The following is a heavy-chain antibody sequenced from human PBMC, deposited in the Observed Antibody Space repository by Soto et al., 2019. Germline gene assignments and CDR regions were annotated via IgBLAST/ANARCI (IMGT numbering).Heavy chain of an antibody. CDR1: GGSITTSVF. V-gene: IGHV4-4*02. D-gene: IGHD1-26*01. Sequence: SETLSLTCGVSGGSITTSVFWTCVRQFPGRGLEWIGEIAHDGHTNYNPSLSGRVTMSVDLSNSQFSLNVASVNAADTAVYFCAGGRDYDYWGQGTLVTVSS. CDR2: IAHDGHT. CDR3: AGGRDYDY. J-gene: IGHJ4*02.